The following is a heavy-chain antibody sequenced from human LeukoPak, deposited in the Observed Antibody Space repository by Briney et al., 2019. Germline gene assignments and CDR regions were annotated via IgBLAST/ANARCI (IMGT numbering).Heavy chain of an antibody. CDR2: IGGSGGST. D-gene: IGHD3-10*01. CDR1: GFPFSKNA. V-gene: IGHV3-23*01. Sequence: GESLRLSCAASGFPFSKNAMSWVRQAPGKGLEWVSSIGGSGGSTYYADAVKGRFTISRDTSKNSLYLQMNSLRAEDAAVYYCAKYRGFGDSYDSWGQEPWSPSPQ. CDR3: AKYRGFGDSYDS. J-gene: IGHJ5*01.